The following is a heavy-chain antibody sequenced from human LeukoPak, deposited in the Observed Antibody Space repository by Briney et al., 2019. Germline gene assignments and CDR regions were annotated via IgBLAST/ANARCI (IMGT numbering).Heavy chain of an antibody. CDR1: GYTFTSYG. J-gene: IGHJ4*02. CDR2: IIPIFGTA. V-gene: IGHV1-69*13. Sequence: SVKVSCKASGYTFTSYGISWVRQAPGQGLEWMGGIIPIFGTANYAQKFQGRVTITADESTSTAYMELSSLRSEDTAVYYCARDPHYYDSSGYPFDYWGQGTLVTVSS. CDR3: ARDPHYYDSSGYPFDY. D-gene: IGHD3-22*01.